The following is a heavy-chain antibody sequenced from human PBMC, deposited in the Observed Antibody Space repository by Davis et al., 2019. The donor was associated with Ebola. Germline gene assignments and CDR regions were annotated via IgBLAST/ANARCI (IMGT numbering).Heavy chain of an antibody. CDR2: ISSSGSTI. Sequence: GESLKISCAASGFTFSDYYMSWIRQAPGKGLEWVSYISSSGSTIYYADSVKGRFTISRDNAKNSLYLQMNSLRAEDTAVYYCARDGGSGWPETWGQGTLVTVSS. V-gene: IGHV3-11*04. J-gene: IGHJ5*02. CDR3: ARDGGSGWPET. CDR1: GFTFSDYY. D-gene: IGHD6-19*01.